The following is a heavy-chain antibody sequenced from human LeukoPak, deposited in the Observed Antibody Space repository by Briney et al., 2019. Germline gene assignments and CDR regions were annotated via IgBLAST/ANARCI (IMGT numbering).Heavy chain of an antibody. D-gene: IGHD3-10*01. CDR2: MYYSGNT. Sequence: SETLSLTCSVSGGSISSDTYYWGWIRQPPGKGLEWIGTMYYSGNTDYNPSLKSRITISVGTSKNQFYLKLTSVTAADTALYYCALPYFGAGVDAFDIWGQGTRVAVSS. J-gene: IGHJ3*02. CDR3: ALPYFGAGVDAFDI. V-gene: IGHV4-39*07. CDR1: GGSISSDTYY.